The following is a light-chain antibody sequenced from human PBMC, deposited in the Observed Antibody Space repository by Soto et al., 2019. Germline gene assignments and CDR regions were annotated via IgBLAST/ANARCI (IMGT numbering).Light chain of an antibody. CDR2: WAS. CDR1: QSVLYTSNNNNH. Sequence: DIVMTQSPDSLAVSLGERATINCKSSQSVLYTSNNNNHLAWYQQKPGQPPKLLIYWASTRQSGVPDRFSGSWSGTDFTLTISSLQAEDVAVYYCQQYFSIPWTFGQGTRVEIK. J-gene: IGKJ1*01. CDR3: QQYFSIPWT. V-gene: IGKV4-1*01.